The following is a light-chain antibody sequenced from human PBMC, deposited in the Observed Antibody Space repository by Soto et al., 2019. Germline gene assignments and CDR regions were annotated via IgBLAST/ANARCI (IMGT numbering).Light chain of an antibody. CDR1: QNIITY. Sequence: DVQLTQSPSSLSVFVGDSVTVTCRASQNIITYLHWYHQKPGEAPTLLINAASTLQSGVPSRFSGSGSGTDYTLTTNCLQPEDEGTYYCQQSYSNPMFGQGTTVEIK. CDR3: QQSYSNPM. CDR2: AAS. V-gene: IGKV1-39*01. J-gene: IGKJ1*01.